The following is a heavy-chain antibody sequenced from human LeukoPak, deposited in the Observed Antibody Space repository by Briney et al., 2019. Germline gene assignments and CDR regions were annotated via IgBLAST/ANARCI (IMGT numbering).Heavy chain of an antibody. D-gene: IGHD3-22*01. J-gene: IGHJ4*02. CDR1: GFSLSTSGMC. Sequence: SGPALVKPTQTLTLTCTFSGFSLSTSGMCVSWIRQPPGKALQWRARIDWDDDKYYSTSLKTRLTISKDTSKNQVVLTMTNMDPVDTATYYCARVDSGAYHFDYWGQGTLVTVSS. V-gene: IGHV2-70*11. CDR3: ARVDSGAYHFDY. CDR2: IDWDDDK.